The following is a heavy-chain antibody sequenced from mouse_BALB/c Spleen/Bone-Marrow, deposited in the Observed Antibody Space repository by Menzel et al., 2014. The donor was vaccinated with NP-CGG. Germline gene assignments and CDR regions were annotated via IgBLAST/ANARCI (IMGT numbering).Heavy chain of an antibody. J-gene: IGHJ2*01. V-gene: IGHV5-4*02. D-gene: IGHD2-4*01. Sequence: EVMLVESGGGLVKPGGSLKLSCAASGFTFSDYYMYWVRQTPEKRLEWVATISDGGSYPYYPDSVKGRFTFSRDNAKNNLYLQMSSLKSEDTAMYYCARVSYDYFDYWGQGTTLTVSS. CDR1: GFTFSDYY. CDR2: ISDGGSYP. CDR3: ARVSYDYFDY.